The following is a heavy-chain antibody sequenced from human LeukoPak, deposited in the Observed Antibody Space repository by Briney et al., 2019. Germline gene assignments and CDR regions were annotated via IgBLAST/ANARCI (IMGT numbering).Heavy chain of an antibody. CDR2: IYYSGST. J-gene: IGHJ6*03. CDR1: GGSISTSSYY. CDR3: SRHYYYYYYTDV. V-gene: IGHV4-39*07. Sequence: PSETLSLTCTVSGGSISTSSYYWGWIRQPPGKGLEWIGSIYYSGSTFYNPSLKSRVTISVDTSKNQFSLKLSSVTAADTAVYYCSRHYYYYYYTDVWGKGTTVTVSS.